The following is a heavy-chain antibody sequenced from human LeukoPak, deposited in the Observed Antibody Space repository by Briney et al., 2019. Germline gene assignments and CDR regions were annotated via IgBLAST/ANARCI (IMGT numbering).Heavy chain of an antibody. V-gene: IGHV4-31*03. CDR2: IYYSGST. CDR3: ARGLRCSSTSCYEIGSWFDP. Sequence: SQTLSLTCTVSGGSISSGGYYWSWIRQHPGKGLEWIGYIYYSGSTYYNPSLKSRVTISVDTSKNQFSLKLSSVTAADTAVYYCARGLRCSSTSCYEIGSWFDPWGQGTLVTVSS. CDR1: GGSISSGGYY. J-gene: IGHJ5*02. D-gene: IGHD2-2*01.